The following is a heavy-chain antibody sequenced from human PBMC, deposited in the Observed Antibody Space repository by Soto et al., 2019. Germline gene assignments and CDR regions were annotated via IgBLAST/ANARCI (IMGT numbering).Heavy chain of an antibody. Sequence: PGGSLRLSCAASGFTFSSFALSWVRQAPGKGLQWVSATSGSGGDTDYADSVKGRFTISRDNSKNTLFLQMNSLRAEDTAIYYCAGPGYSSQDYWGQGTLVTVSS. CDR2: TSGSGGDT. J-gene: IGHJ4*02. D-gene: IGHD5-18*01. CDR1: GFTFSSFA. CDR3: AGPGYSSQDY. V-gene: IGHV3-23*01.